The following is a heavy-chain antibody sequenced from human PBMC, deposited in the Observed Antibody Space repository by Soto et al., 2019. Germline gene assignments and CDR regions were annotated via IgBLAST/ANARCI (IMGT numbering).Heavy chain of an antibody. CDR2: IYYSGST. V-gene: IGHV4-31*03. CDR3: AREVINDILTCYQGACWFDS. D-gene: IGHD3-9*01. J-gene: IGHJ5*01. Sequence: SETLSLTCTVSGGSISSGGYYWSWIRQHPGKGLEWIGYIYYSGSTYYNPSLKSRVTISVDTSKNQFSLKLSSVTAADTAVYYCAREVINDILTCYQGACWFDSRAQRTPVPVSS. CDR1: GGSISSGGYY.